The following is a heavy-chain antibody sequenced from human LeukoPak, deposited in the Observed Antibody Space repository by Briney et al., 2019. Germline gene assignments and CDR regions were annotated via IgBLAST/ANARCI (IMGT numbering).Heavy chain of an antibody. Sequence: SETLSLTCTVSGGSISSGGYYWRWIRQHPGKGLEWIGYIYYSGSTYYNPSLKSRVTISVDTSKNQFSLKLSSVTAADTAVYYCARVSLSDYVWGSYRTLDYWGQGTLVTVSS. J-gene: IGHJ4*02. V-gene: IGHV4-31*03. D-gene: IGHD3-16*02. CDR2: IYYSGST. CDR1: GGSISSGGYY. CDR3: ARVSLSDYVWGSYRTLDY.